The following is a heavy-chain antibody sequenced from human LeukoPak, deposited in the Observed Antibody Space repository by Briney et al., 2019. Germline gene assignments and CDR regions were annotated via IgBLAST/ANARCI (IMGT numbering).Heavy chain of an antibody. J-gene: IGHJ4*02. D-gene: IGHD3-10*01. CDR3: ARGRYGSGSYSSDY. CDR1: GYTFTNYD. CDR2: MNPNSGNT. Sequence: ASVKVSCKASGYTFTNYDINWVRQATGQGLEWMGWMNPNSGNTGYAQKFQGRVTMTRNTSISTAYMELSSLRSEDTAVYYCARGRYGSGSYSSDYWGQGTLVTVSS. V-gene: IGHV1-8*01.